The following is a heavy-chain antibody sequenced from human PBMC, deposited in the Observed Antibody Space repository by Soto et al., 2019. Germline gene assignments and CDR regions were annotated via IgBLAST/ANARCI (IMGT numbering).Heavy chain of an antibody. CDR3: ARDSETEQQLVFQPRYYYYGMDV. CDR1: GFTFSSYS. D-gene: IGHD6-13*01. V-gene: IGHV3-21*01. Sequence: GGSLRLSCAASGFTFSSYSMNWVRQAPGKGLEWVSSISSSSSYIYYADSVKGRFTISRDNAKNSLYLQMNSLRAEDTAVYYCARDSETEQQLVFQPRYYYYGMDVWGQGTTVTVSS. CDR2: ISSSSSYI. J-gene: IGHJ6*02.